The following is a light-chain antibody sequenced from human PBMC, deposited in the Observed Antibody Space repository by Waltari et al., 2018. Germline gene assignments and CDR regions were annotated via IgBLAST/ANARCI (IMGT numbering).Light chain of an antibody. Sequence: QSALTQPASVSGSPGQSIAISCTGTSSYISGHIHVSWYQQHPGKAPNIIIYNVHNRPSGVSDRFSGSKSGNTASLTISGLQAEDEADYYCGSYRSGSTLVFGGGTRLTVL. CDR2: NVH. CDR1: SSYISGHIH. V-gene: IGLV2-14*03. CDR3: GSYRSGSTLV. J-gene: IGLJ2*01.